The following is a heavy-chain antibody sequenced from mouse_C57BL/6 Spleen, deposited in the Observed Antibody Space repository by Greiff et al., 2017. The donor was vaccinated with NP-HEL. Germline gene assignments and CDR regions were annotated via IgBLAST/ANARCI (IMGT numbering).Heavy chain of an antibody. Sequence: EVQLKESGAELVRPGASVKLSCTASGFNIKDDYMHWVKQRPEQGLEWIGWIDPENGDTEYASKFQGKATITADTSSNTAYLQLSSLTSEDTAVYYCTTSAQYYFDYWGQGTTLTVSS. CDR2: IDPENGDT. CDR3: TTSAQYYFDY. D-gene: IGHD6-1*01. CDR1: GFNIKDDY. V-gene: IGHV14-4*01. J-gene: IGHJ2*01.